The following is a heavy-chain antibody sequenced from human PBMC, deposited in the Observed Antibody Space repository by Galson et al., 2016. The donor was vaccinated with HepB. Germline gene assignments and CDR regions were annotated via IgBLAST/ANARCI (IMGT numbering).Heavy chain of an antibody. V-gene: IGHV1-46*01. D-gene: IGHD3-16*01. J-gene: IGHJ6*02. CDR3: ARDRGGSIIYGMDV. Sequence: AQKFQGRVTMTRDTSTSTVYMELSSLRSEDTAVFYCARDRGGSIIYGMDVWGQGTTVTVFS.